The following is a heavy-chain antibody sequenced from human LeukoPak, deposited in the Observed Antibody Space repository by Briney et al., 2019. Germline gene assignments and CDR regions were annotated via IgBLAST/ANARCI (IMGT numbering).Heavy chain of an antibody. CDR1: GFTFSSYG. D-gene: IGHD3-22*01. CDR2: ISYDGSNQ. V-gene: IGHV3-30*18. CDR3: AKGSRYYDSGGYYIEY. J-gene: IGHJ4*02. Sequence: PGSSLRLSCAASGFTFSSYGMHWVRQAPSKGLEWVTDISYDGSNQYYAVSVKGRFTISRDNSKNTLYLQMNSLRPDDTAVYFCAKGSRYYDSGGYYIEYWGQGTLVAVSS.